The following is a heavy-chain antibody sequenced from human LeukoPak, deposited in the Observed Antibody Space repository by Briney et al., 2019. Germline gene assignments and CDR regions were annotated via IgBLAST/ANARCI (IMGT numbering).Heavy chain of an antibody. D-gene: IGHD3-22*01. CDR1: GASISGSGYY. J-gene: IGHJ4*02. CDR3: ARQGSPNYYDSSGSDY. Sequence: SETLSLTCTVSGASISGSGYYWGWIRQPPGKGLEWIGSIYYSGSTYYNPSLKSRVTISVDTSKNQFSLKLSSVTAADTAVYYCARQGSPNYYDSSGSDYWGQGTLVTVSS. V-gene: IGHV4-39*01. CDR2: IYYSGST.